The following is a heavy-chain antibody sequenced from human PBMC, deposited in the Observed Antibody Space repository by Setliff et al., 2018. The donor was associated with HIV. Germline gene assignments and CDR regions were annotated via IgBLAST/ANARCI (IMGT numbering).Heavy chain of an antibody. CDR1: GGSFSAYH. CDR2: INHSGST. V-gene: IGHV4-34*01. D-gene: IGHD6-13*01. Sequence: SETLSLTCAVYGGSFSAYHWSWIRQTPGKGLEWLGEINHSGSTAYNLALESRVSMSIDTSKNQFSLKLTSVTAADTAIYYCAREGLRIAAAVYNWFDPWCPGTLVTVSS. J-gene: IGHJ5*02. CDR3: AREGLRIAAAVYNWFDP.